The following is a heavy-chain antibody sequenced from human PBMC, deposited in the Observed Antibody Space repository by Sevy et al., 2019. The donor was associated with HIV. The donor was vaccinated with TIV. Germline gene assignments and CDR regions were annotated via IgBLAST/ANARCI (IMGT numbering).Heavy chain of an antibody. CDR3: ARAGGMVDLGIDV. V-gene: IGHV4-59*01. CDR1: GGSISNYY. Sequence: SETLSLACTVSGGSISNYYWSWIRQPPGKGLECIGYIYYSGSTNYNPSLNSRVTISIDTSKNQFSLRLSSVTSADTAVYYCARAGGMVDLGIDVWGQGTTVTVSS. CDR2: IYYSGST. D-gene: IGHD3-16*01. J-gene: IGHJ6*02.